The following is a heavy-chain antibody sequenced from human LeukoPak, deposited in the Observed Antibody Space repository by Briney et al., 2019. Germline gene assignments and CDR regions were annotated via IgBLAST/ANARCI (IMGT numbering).Heavy chain of an antibody. CDR3: ARDPVGGSTIFDY. D-gene: IGHD1-26*01. CDR2: TYYRSKWYY. CDR1: GDSVSSKSVV. V-gene: IGHV6-1*01. J-gene: IGHJ4*02. Sequence: KASQTLSLTCAISGDSVSSKSVVWNWIRQSPSRGLEWLGRTYYRSKWYYDYAVAVKSRISINPDTSKNQFSLQLSSVTPEDTAVYYCARDPVGGSTIFDYWGQGTLVTVSS.